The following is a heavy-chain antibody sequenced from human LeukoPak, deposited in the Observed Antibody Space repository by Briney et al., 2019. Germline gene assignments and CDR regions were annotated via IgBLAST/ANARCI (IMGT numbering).Heavy chain of an antibody. Sequence: GGSLRLSCAASGFTFNRNAISWVRQAPGKGLEWVSTIGGSGDKTFYADSVKGRFTISRDNSKNMVHLQMNSLSGEDTALYYCVRRGDASSGWGDHDFWGQGALVTVSS. J-gene: IGHJ4*02. CDR2: IGGSGDKT. D-gene: IGHD6-19*01. CDR1: GFTFNRNA. CDR3: VRRGDASSGWGDHDF. V-gene: IGHV3-23*01.